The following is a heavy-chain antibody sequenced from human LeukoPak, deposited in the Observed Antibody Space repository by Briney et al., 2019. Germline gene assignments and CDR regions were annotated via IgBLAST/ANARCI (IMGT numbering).Heavy chain of an antibody. Sequence: SETLSLTCDVYGGSFSGFYWNWIRQPPGKGLEWIGEIDHSGSTNYNPSLKSRVTISVDRANNQFSLKLSSVTAADTAFYYCARGRKGGSALGGQGPLVPVSS. V-gene: IGHV4-34*01. CDR3: ARGRKGGSAL. CDR1: GGSFSGFY. D-gene: IGHD3-10*01. CDR2: IDHSGST. J-gene: IGHJ4*02.